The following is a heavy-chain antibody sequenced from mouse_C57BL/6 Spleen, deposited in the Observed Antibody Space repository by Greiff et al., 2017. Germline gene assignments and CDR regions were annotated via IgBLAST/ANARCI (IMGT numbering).Heavy chain of an antibody. J-gene: IGHJ3*01. CDR1: GYAFSSYW. CDR2: IYPGDGDT. Sequence: QVQLQQSGAELVKPGASVKISCKASGYAFSSYWMNWVKQRPGKGLEWIGQIYPGDGDTTSNGKFKGKATLTADKSSSTAYRQLSILTSEDSAVYFCVRSGGSSYDWFAYWGQGTLVTVSA. D-gene: IGHD1-1*01. V-gene: IGHV1-80*01. CDR3: VRSGGSSYDWFAY.